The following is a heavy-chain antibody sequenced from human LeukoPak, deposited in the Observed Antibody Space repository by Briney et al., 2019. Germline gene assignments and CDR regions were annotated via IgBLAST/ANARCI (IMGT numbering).Heavy chain of an antibody. CDR3: ARTYYASERY. CDR1: GFTFSSYW. D-gene: IGHD3-10*01. V-gene: IGHV3-7*01. Sequence: PGGSLRLSCAASGFTFSSYWMSWVRQAPGRGLEWVANINQDGSEKYCVDSVKGRFTISRDNAKNSLYLQINSLRAEDTAVYYCARTYYASERYWGQGTLVTVSS. J-gene: IGHJ4*02. CDR2: INQDGSEK.